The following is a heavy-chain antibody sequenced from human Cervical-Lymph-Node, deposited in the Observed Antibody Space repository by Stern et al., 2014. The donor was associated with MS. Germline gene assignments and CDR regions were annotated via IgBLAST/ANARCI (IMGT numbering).Heavy chain of an antibody. D-gene: IGHD3-10*02. CDR1: GFTFSSYG. V-gene: IGHV3-33*01. J-gene: IGHJ4*02. CDR3: AMFGGGNYFDY. Sequence: VQLVESGGGVVQPGRSLRLSCAASGFTFSSYGLHWVRQAQGKGLEWVAVIWSDGSNKYYADSVKGRITISRDTSKNTLYLQMNSLRAEDMAVYYCAMFGGGNYFDYWGQGTLVTVSS. CDR2: IWSDGSNK.